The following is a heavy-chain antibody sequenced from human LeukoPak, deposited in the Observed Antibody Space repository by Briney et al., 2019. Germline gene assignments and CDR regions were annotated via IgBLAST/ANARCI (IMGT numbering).Heavy chain of an antibody. CDR1: GFTFSSYA. CDR2: INGSGGST. V-gene: IGHV3-23*01. CDR3: AKGAISGSYSPDDAFDI. J-gene: IGHJ3*02. Sequence: GGSLRLSCAASGFTFSSYAMSWVRQAPGKGLEWVSAINGSGGSTYYADSVKGRFTISRDNSKNTLYLQMNSLRAEDTAVYYCAKGAISGSYSPDDAFDIWGQGTMVTVSS. D-gene: IGHD1-26*01.